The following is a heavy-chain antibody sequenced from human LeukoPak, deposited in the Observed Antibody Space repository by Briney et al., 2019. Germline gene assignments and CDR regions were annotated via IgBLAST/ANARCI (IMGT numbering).Heavy chain of an antibody. J-gene: IGHJ4*02. V-gene: IGHV1-46*01. D-gene: IGHD3-9*01. CDR3: ARASLYDNFDY. Sequence: VASVKVSCKASGYTFTSYFLHWVRQAPGQGLGWMAMINPSGGSTRYPQKFQGRVTVTRDTSTSTVYMELSSLRREDTAVYFCARASLYDNFDYWGQGTLVTVSS. CDR2: INPSGGST. CDR1: GYTFTSYF.